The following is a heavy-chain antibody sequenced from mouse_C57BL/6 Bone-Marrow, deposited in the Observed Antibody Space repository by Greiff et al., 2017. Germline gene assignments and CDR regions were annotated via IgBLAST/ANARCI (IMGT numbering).Heavy chain of an antibody. Sequence: VQLQQSGAELVRPGASVKLSCTASGFNIKDDYMHWVKQRPEQGLEWIGWIDPEDGATEYASKFPGKATITADTSSNTAYLQLSRLTSEDTAVYYCTTPIYYDYDVWFAYWGQGTLVTVSA. CDR3: TTPIYYDYDVWFAY. CDR2: IDPEDGAT. CDR1: GFNIKDDY. J-gene: IGHJ3*01. V-gene: IGHV14-4*01. D-gene: IGHD2-4*01.